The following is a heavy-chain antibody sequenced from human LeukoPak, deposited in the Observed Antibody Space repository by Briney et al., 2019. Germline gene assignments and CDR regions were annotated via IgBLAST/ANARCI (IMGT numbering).Heavy chain of an antibody. J-gene: IGHJ6*03. Sequence: SETLSLTCAVSGGSISSGGYSWSWIRQPPGKGLEWIGYIYHSGTTYYNPSLKRRVTISGDRSKNQFSLKLSSVTAADTAVYYCARDRDLDCSSTSCYPYSDYMDVWGKGTTVTVSS. CDR2: IYHSGTT. V-gene: IGHV4-30-2*01. D-gene: IGHD2-2*01. CDR1: GGSISSGGYS. CDR3: ARDRDLDCSSTSCYPYSDYMDV.